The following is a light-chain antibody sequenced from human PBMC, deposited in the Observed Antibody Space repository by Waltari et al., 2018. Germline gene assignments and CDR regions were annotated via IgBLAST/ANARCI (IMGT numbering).Light chain of an antibody. CDR3: QQYFDTPYT. Sequence: DIVMTQSPDSLAVSLGDRATINCKSSQSDLYSSSNKNYLAWYQQKPGQPPKLIIYWASTRESGIPDRFSGSGSVTEFTLSISSLQAEDMAIYYCQQYFDTPYTFGQGTKLEIK. CDR1: QSDLYSSSNKNY. J-gene: IGKJ2*01. V-gene: IGKV4-1*01. CDR2: WAS.